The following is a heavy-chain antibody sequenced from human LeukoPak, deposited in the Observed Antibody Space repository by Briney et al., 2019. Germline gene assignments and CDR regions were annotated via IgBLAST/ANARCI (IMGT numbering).Heavy chain of an antibody. CDR1: GGSISSYY. V-gene: IGHV4-59*01. D-gene: IGHD5-12*01. J-gene: IGHJ4*02. CDR2: IDYSGST. CDR3: ARSSSGYDSGDI. Sequence: SETLSLTCTVSGGSISSYYWSWIRLPPGKGLEWIANIDYSGSTNYSPSLKSRVTVSVDTSENHLSLRLTSVTPADTAVYYCARSSSGYDSGDIWGQGTLVTVSS.